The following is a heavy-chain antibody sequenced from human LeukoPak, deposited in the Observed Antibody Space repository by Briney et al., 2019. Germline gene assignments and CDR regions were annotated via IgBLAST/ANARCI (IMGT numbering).Heavy chain of an antibody. CDR3: ARTLYGGNLSLFDY. CDR1: GGSLSSSFYY. J-gene: IGHJ4*02. Sequence: SETLSLTCTVSGGSLSSSFYYWGWIRQPPGKGLEWIGSFYYSGSTYYNPSLKSRVTISVDTSKNQFSLKLSSVTAADTAVYYCARTLYGGNLSLFDYWGQGTLVTVSS. V-gene: IGHV4-39*01. D-gene: IGHD4-23*01. CDR2: FYYSGST.